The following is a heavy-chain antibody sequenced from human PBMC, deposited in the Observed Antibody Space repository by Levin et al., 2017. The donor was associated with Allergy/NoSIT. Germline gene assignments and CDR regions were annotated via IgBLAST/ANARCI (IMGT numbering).Heavy chain of an antibody. Sequence: ASVKVSCKAFGYMFTSYGISWVRQAPGQGLEWMGWISAYNGDTKYSQKLQGRVTMTTDTSTSTAYMELRSLRSDDTAVYYCARDRDGYNFGWYFDLWGRGTLVTVSS. CDR3: ARDRDGYNFGWYFDL. V-gene: IGHV1-18*01. D-gene: IGHD5-24*01. CDR2: ISAYNGDT. CDR1: GYMFTSYG. J-gene: IGHJ2*01.